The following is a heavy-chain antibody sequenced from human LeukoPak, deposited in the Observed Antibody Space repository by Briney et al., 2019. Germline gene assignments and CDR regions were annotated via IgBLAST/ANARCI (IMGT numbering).Heavy chain of an antibody. J-gene: IGHJ4*02. Sequence: ASVKVSCRASGYTFTGYYMHWVRQAPGQGLEWMGWINPNSGGTNYAQKFQRRVTMTRDTSINTAYMELSRLTSDDTAVYYCARGRDLDCSSTSCPMFDYWGQGTLVTVSS. CDR3: ARGRDLDCSSTSCPMFDY. D-gene: IGHD2-2*01. V-gene: IGHV1-2*02. CDR2: INPNSGGT. CDR1: GYTFTGYY.